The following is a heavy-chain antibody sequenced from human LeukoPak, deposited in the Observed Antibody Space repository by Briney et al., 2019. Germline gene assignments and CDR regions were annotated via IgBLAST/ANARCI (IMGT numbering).Heavy chain of an antibody. CDR2: ISTYI. J-gene: IGHJ3*01. D-gene: IGHD6-19*01. Sequence: GGSLRLSCAASGFAFSTYSMNWVRQAPGKGLEWVSSISTYIYYADLVEGRFTISRDNAKNSLFLQMNSLRAEDTAVYYCARLLINSGGPWGAFDLWGQGTMVTVSS. CDR1: GFAFSTYS. V-gene: IGHV3-21*01. CDR3: ARLLINSGGPWGAFDL.